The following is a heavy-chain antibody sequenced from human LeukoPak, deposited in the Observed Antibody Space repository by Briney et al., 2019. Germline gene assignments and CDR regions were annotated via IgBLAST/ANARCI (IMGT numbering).Heavy chain of an antibody. CDR1: GGSISSYY. Sequence: PSETLSLTCTVSGGSISSYYWSWLRQPPGKGLEWIGFIYYSGSTNYNPSLKSRLTISVDTSKSQFSLRLSSVTAADTAVYYCTAAYGSYWYFDLSGHGTLVTVSS. CDR3: TAAYGSYWYFDL. CDR2: IYYSGST. J-gene: IGHJ2*01. D-gene: IGHD3-10*01. V-gene: IGHV4-59*08.